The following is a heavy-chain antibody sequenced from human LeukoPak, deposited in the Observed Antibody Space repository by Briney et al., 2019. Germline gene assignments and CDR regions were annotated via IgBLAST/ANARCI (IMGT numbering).Heavy chain of an antibody. V-gene: IGHV3-30-3*01. CDR3: AGDYYDSSGYLFYFDY. CDR2: IPNDGSNK. J-gene: IGHJ4*02. CDR1: GFTFSRYP. Sequence: GGSLRLSCAASGFTFSRYPMNWVRQAPGKGLEWVALIPNDGSNKNYADFVRGRFTISRDNSKNTLYLQMNSLRAEDTAVYYCAGDYYDSSGYLFYFDYWGQGTLVTVSS. D-gene: IGHD3-22*01.